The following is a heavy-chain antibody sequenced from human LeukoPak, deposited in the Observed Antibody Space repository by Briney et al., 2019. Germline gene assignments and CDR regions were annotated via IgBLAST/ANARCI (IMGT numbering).Heavy chain of an antibody. V-gene: IGHV1-24*01. CDR1: GYTLTELS. CDR2: FDPEEGET. CDR3: ATSLDVLMATTYYFNN. Sequence: GASVKVSCKVFGYTLTELSMHWVRQAPGEGPEWMGGFDPEEGETIYAQKFQGRITMTEDTSTDTAYMELRSLRSEDTAVYYCATSLDVLMATTYYFNNWGPGTLVTVSS. J-gene: IGHJ4*02. D-gene: IGHD5-12*01.